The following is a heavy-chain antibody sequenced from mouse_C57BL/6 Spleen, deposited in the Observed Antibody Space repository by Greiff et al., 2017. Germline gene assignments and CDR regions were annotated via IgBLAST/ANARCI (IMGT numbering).Heavy chain of an antibody. CDR3: ARVYYGSIPFAY. V-gene: IGHV1-52*01. CDR1: GYTFTSYW. Sequence: VQLQQPGAELVRPGSSVKLSCKASGYTFTSYWMHWVKQRPIQGLEWIGNIDPSDSETHYNQKFKDKATLTVDKSSSTAYMQLSSLTSEDSAVYYCARVYYGSIPFAYWGQGTLVTVSA. D-gene: IGHD1-1*01. CDR2: IDPSDSET. J-gene: IGHJ3*01.